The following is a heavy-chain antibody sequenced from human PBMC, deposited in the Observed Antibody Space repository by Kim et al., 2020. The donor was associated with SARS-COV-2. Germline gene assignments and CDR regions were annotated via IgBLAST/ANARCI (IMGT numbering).Heavy chain of an antibody. Sequence: GGSLRLSCAASGFTFSSYAMHWVRQAPGKGLEWVAVISYDGSNKYYADSVKGRFTISRDISKNTLYLQMNSLRAEDTAVYYCARDPMITFGGVIVRSYYYYGMVVWGQRTAVTVSS. CDR3: ARDPMITFGGVIVRSYYYYGMVV. D-gene: IGHD3-16*02. CDR1: GFTFSSYA. V-gene: IGHV3-30*04. CDR2: ISYDGSNK. J-gene: IGHJ6*02.